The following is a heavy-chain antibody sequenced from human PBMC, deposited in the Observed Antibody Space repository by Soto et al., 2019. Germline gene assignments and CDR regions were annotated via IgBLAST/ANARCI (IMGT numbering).Heavy chain of an antibody. J-gene: IGHJ5*01. D-gene: IGHD2-2*01. CDR3: VRDQKYFRVNGNWFDS. CDR1: GCTSADFG. CDR2: VSGNNGAS. Sequence: ASVKVSCKASGCTSADFGISWVRQAPGQGLEWMGWVSGNNGASNPAPKVQGRITMTLDTSTGVSYMALRSLRSDDTAIYYCVRDQKYFRVNGNWFDSWGQGTLVTVSS. V-gene: IGHV1-18*04.